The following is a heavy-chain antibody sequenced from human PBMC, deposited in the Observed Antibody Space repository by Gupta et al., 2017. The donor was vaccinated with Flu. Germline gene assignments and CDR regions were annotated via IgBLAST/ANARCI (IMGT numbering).Heavy chain of an antibody. J-gene: IGHJ4*02. D-gene: IGHD5-12*01. CDR3: ARGFDIGQHFDD. CDR1: GFNFSTYY. CDR2: ISSSSIYI. Sequence: EVQLVESGGGLVKPGGSLRLSCAASGFNFSTYYMHWVRQTPGKGLEWVSSISSSSIYIYYADSMKGRFTISRDNAKNSLYLQMSSLRAEDTAVYYCARGFDIGQHFDDWGQGTLVTVSS. V-gene: IGHV3-21*01.